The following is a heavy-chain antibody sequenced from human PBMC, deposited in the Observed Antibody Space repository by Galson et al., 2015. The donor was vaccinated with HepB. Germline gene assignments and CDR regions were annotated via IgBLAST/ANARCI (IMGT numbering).Heavy chain of an antibody. CDR1: GFTFSSYG. Sequence: SLRLSCAASGFTFSSYGMHWVRQAPGKGLEWVAIISYDGSTKYYADSVKGRFTISRDNSKNTLYLQMNSLRSEDTAVYYCARDDSSDWGGTCDSWGQGTLVTVSS. J-gene: IGHJ4*02. V-gene: IGHV3-30*03. CDR2: ISYDGSTK. CDR3: ARDDSSDWGGTCDS. D-gene: IGHD6-19*01.